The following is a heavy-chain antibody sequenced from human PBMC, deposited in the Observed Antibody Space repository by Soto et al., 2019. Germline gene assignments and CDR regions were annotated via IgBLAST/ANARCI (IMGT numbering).Heavy chain of an antibody. D-gene: IGHD5-12*01. CDR3: ASPPIVATRVNYYYGMDA. V-gene: IGHV1-69*05. Sequence: QVQLVQSGAEVKKPGSSVKVSCKASGGTFSSYAISWVRQAPGQGLEWMGGIIPIFGTADYAQKFQGRVTITRDDPTRTAYMELSSRRSEDTAAYYCASPPIVATRVNYYYGMDAWAQGTTVTVSS. CDR2: IIPIFGTA. CDR1: GGTFSSYA. J-gene: IGHJ6*02.